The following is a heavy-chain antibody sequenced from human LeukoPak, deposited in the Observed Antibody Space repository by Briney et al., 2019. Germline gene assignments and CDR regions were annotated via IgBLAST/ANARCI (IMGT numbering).Heavy chain of an antibody. CDR3: ARDRNWFGDPNWFDP. CDR2: ISSSSSTI. Sequence: GGSLRLSCAASGFTFGSYSMNWVRQAPGKGLEWVSYISSSSSTIYYADSVKGRFTISRDNAKNSLYLQMNSLRAEDTAVYYCARDRNWFGDPNWFDPWGQGTLVTVSS. CDR1: GFTFGSYS. V-gene: IGHV3-48*01. J-gene: IGHJ5*02. D-gene: IGHD3-10*01.